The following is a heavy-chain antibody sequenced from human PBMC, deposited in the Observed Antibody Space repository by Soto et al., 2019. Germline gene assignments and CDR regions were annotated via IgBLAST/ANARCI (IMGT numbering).Heavy chain of an antibody. J-gene: IGHJ4*02. CDR3: TTEIMDASGYSSGWLPVSLSAKIDY. D-gene: IGHD6-19*01. Sequence: GGSLRLSCAASGFTFSNAWMSWVRQAPGKGLEWVGRIKSKTDGGTTDYAAPVKGRFTISRDDSKNTLYLQMNSLKTEDTAVYYCTTEIMDASGYSSGWLPVSLSAKIDYWGQGTLVTVSS. CDR1: GFTFSNAW. V-gene: IGHV3-15*01. CDR2: IKSKTDGGTT.